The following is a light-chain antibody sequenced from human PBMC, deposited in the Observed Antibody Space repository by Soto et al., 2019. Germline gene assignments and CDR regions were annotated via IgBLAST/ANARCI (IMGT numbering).Light chain of an antibody. CDR1: SSDVGGYNY. CDR3: SSYTSNTTPLV. CDR2: DVS. J-gene: IGLJ1*01. V-gene: IGLV2-14*01. Sequence: QSGLTQPASVSGSPGQSITISCTGTSSDVGGYNYVSWYQQHPGKAPKLMIYDVSNRPSGVSNRFSGSKSGNTASLTISGLXAEDEADYYCSSYTSNTTPLVFGTGTKLTVL.